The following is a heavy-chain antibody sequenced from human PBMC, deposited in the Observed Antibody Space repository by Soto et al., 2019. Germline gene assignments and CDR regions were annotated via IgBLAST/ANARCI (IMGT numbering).Heavy chain of an antibody. CDR1: GFTFDDYA. Sequence: PGGSLRLSCAASGFTFDDYAMHWVRQAPGKGLEWVSLISWDGGRKYYADSVKGRFTISRDNSKNSLYLQMSSLRAEDTALYYCAKDLDREGVIRDAGFGYWGQGTLVTVSS. V-gene: IGHV3-43D*04. CDR3: AKDLDREGVIRDAGFGY. J-gene: IGHJ4*02. CDR2: ISWDGGRK. D-gene: IGHD2-21*01.